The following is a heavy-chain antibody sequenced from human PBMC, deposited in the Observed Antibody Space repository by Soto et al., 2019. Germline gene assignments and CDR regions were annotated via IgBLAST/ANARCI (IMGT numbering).Heavy chain of an antibody. Sequence: GESLKISCKGSGYSFTSYWISWVRQMPGKGLEWMGRIDPSDSYTNYSPSFQGHVTISADKSISTAYLQWSSLEASDTAMYYCASAYYYDSSGYPFYGMDVWGQGTTVTVSS. V-gene: IGHV5-10-1*01. CDR1: GYSFTSYW. J-gene: IGHJ6*02. D-gene: IGHD3-22*01. CDR2: IDPSDSYT. CDR3: ASAYYYDSSGYPFYGMDV.